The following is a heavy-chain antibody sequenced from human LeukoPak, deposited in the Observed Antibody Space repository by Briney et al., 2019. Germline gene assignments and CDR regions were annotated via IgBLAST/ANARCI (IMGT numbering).Heavy chain of an antibody. CDR1: GYTFTSYY. CDR2: INPSGGST. J-gene: IGHJ3*02. CDR3: ARSGDYYDSSGYYPDAFDI. Sequence: GASVKVSCKASGYTFTSYYMHWVRQAPRQGLEWMGIINPSGGSTSYAQKFQGRVTMTRDTSTSTVYMELSSLRSEDTAVYYCARSGDYYDSSGYYPDAFDIWGQGTMVTVSS. V-gene: IGHV1-46*01. D-gene: IGHD3-22*01.